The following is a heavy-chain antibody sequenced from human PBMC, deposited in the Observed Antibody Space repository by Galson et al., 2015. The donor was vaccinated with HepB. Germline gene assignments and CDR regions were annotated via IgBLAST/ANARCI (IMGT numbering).Heavy chain of an antibody. J-gene: IGHJ4*02. D-gene: IGHD2-8*02. Sequence: PALVTPTQTLTLTCTFAGFSLGASAMGVAWIRQPPGKALEWLALISWDDDERYSPYLKSRLTITKDTFKNQAVLRMANMDPVDTATYYCAHSLGLVGPYFDYWGQGILVTVSS. CDR2: ISWDDDE. CDR3: AHSLGLVGPYFDY. CDR1: GFSLGASAMG. V-gene: IGHV2-5*02.